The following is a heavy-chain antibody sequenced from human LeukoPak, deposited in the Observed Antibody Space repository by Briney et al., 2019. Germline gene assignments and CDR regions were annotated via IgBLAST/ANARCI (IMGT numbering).Heavy chain of an antibody. Sequence: SETLSLTCTVSGGSISSTNYYWGWIRQPPGKGLEWIGNIYYSGSTYYNPSLKSRVTISVDTSKNQFSLKLSSVTAADTAMYYCARGSRAAYWYFDLWGRGTLVTVSS. CDR3: ARGSRAAYWYFDL. J-gene: IGHJ2*01. CDR1: GGSISSTNYY. V-gene: IGHV4-39*07. D-gene: IGHD3-16*01. CDR2: IYYSGST.